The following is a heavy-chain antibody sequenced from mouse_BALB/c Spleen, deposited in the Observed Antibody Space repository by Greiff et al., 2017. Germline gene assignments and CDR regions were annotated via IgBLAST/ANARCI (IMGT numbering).Heavy chain of an antibody. J-gene: IGHJ2*01. CDR1: GDSITSGY. CDR2: ISYSGST. D-gene: IGHD4-1*01. Sequence: EVQRVESGPSLVKPSQTLSLTCSVTGDSITSGYWNWIRKFPGNKLEYMGYISYSGSTYYNPSLKSRISITRDTSKNQYYLQLNSVTTEDTATYYCARGGTGTGYFDYWGQGTTLTVSS. CDR3: ARGGTGTGYFDY. V-gene: IGHV3-8*02.